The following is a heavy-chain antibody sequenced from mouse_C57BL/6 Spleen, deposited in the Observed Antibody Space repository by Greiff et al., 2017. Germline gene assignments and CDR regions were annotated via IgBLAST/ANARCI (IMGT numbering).Heavy chain of an antibody. V-gene: IGHV1-4*01. J-gene: IGHJ2*01. Sequence: VQLQQSGAELARPGASVKMSCKASGYTFTSYTMHWVKQRPGQGLEWIGYINPSSGYTKYNQKFKDKATLTADKSSSTAYMQLSSLTSEDSAVYYCARWGDYDIFDYWGQGTTLTVSS. CDR3: ARWGDYDIFDY. D-gene: IGHD2-4*01. CDR2: INPSSGYT. CDR1: GYTFTSYT.